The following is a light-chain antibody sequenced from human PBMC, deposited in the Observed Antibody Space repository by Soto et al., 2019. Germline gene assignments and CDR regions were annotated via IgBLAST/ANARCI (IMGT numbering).Light chain of an antibody. CDR1: QDISNY. J-gene: IGKJ5*01. Sequence: DIQMTHSPSSLSACLGDRVAITCQASQDISNYLNWYQQKPGKAPKLLIYDASNLETGVPSRFSGSGSGTDFTFTISSLQPEDIATYYCQQYDNLPITFGQGTRLEIK. CDR2: DAS. V-gene: IGKV1-33*01. CDR3: QQYDNLPIT.